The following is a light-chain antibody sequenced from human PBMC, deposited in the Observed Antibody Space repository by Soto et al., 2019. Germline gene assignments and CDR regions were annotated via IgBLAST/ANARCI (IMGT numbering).Light chain of an antibody. Sequence: IVLTQSPATLSVSPGQRVTLSCRASETVGTNLAGYQQRPGQPPRLLIYGSSTRATGLSATFSGSGSRTEFTLTISSLQSEDSAVYYCQQYNNWGLSFGGGTRVEIK. V-gene: IGKV3D-15*01. CDR1: ETVGTN. CDR3: QQYNNWGLS. CDR2: GSS. J-gene: IGKJ4*01.